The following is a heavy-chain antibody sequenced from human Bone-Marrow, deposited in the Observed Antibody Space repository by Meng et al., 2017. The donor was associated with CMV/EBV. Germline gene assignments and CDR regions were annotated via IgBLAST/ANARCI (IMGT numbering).Heavy chain of an antibody. D-gene: IGHD2-2*01. CDR3: ARIIRRRDIVVVPATHPEGWFDP. V-gene: IGHV4-34*01. J-gene: IGHJ5*02. CDR2: LNPSGST. Sequence: YYWRRLLPPPGHELAWIGALNPSGSTHYNPSLKSRVTISVDTSKNQFSLKLSSVTAADTAVYYCARIIRRRDIVVVPATHPEGWFDPWGQGTLVTVSS. CDR1: YY.